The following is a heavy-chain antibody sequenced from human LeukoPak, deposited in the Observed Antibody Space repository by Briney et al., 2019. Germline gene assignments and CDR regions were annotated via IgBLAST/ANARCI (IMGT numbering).Heavy chain of an antibody. V-gene: IGHV1-18*01. CDR1: GYTFTRCV. CDR3: ARVTGYSIGPDAFDI. CDR2: INAYNGNT. D-gene: IGHD3-9*01. J-gene: IGHJ3*02. Sequence: ASVKVSCKASGYTFTRCVISWVRQAPGQGLEWMGWINAYNGNTNYAQKLQGRVTMTTDTSTSTAYMELRRLRSDDTAVYYCARVTGYSIGPDAFDIWGQGTMVTVST.